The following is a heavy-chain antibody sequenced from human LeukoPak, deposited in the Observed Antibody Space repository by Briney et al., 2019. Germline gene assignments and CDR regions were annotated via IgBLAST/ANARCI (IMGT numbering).Heavy chain of an antibody. V-gene: IGHV1-18*04. Sequence: ASVKVSCKASGYTFTGYYMHWVRQAPGQGLEWMGWINPNNGDTNYAQKLQGRVTMTTDTSTSTAYMELRSLRSDDTAVYYCASLKNYYDSSGNLVTDAFDIWGQGTMVTVSS. CDR3: ASLKNYYDSSGNLVTDAFDI. CDR1: GYTFTGYY. D-gene: IGHD3-22*01. CDR2: INPNNGDT. J-gene: IGHJ3*02.